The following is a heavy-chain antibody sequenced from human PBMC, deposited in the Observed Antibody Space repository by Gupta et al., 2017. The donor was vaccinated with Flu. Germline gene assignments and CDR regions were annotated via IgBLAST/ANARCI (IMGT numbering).Heavy chain of an antibody. CDR2: ISSSSSTR. V-gene: IGHV3-48*02. D-gene: IGHD3-22*01. CDR1: GFTFSSYS. J-gene: IGHJ4*02. Sequence: EVQLVESGGGLVQPGGSLRLSCAASGFTFSSYSMNWVRQAPGKGLEWVSYISSSSSTRYYADYVKGRFTIYRDKAKNSLYLQMNSLRDEETAVYYCARDGTDYYDSSGYDDGWTPRDYFDYGGQGTLVTVSS. CDR3: ARDGTDYYDSSGYDDGWTPRDYFDY.